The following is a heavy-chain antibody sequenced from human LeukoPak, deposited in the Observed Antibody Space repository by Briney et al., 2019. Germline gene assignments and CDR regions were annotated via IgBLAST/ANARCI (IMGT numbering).Heavy chain of an antibody. CDR1: GFTFSSYG. CDR2: ISGSGGTT. J-gene: IGHJ4*02. CDR3: AKAYVLSSYCSGGSCYSLYY. Sequence: GGSLRLSCAASGFTFSSYGMSWVRQAPGKGLEWVSAISGSGGTTYYADSVKGRFTISRDNSKNTLYLQMNSLRAEDTAVYYCAKAYVLSSYCSGGSCYSLYYWGQGTLVTVSS. D-gene: IGHD2-15*01. V-gene: IGHV3-23*01.